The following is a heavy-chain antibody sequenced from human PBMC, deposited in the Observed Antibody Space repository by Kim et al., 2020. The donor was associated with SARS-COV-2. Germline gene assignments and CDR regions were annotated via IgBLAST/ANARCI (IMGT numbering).Heavy chain of an antibody. CDR1: GGTFSSYA. J-gene: IGHJ6*02. CDR2: IIPIFGTA. V-gene: IGHV1-69*13. D-gene: IGHD1-1*01. Sequence: SVKVSCKASGGTFSSYAISWVRQAPGQGLEWMGGIIPIFGTANYAQKFQGRVTITAYESTSTAYMELSSLRSEDTAVYYCASWNGVYISYYYYGMDVWGQGTTVTVSS. CDR3: ASWNGVYISYYYYGMDV.